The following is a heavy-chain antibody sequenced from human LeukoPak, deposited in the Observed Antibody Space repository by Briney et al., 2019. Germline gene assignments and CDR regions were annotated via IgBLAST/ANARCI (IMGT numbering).Heavy chain of an antibody. V-gene: IGHV3-11*06. J-gene: IGHJ4*02. CDR3: ARERPIAAADDHFDY. CDR2: ISSSSSYT. CDR1: GFTFSDYY. D-gene: IGHD6-13*01. Sequence: GGSLRLSCAASGFTFSDYYMSWIRQAPGKGLEWVSYISSSSSYTNYADSVKGRFTISRDNAKNSLYLQMNSLRAEDTAVYYCARERPIAAADDHFDYWGQGTLVTVSS.